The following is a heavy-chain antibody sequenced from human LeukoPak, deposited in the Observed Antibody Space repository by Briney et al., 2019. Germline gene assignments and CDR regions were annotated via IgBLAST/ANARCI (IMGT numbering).Heavy chain of an antibody. Sequence: GGSLRLSGAASGFTFSNYAMNWVRQAPGKGLEWVSTITYSGGNIYYADSVKGRFTISRDNSKNTLYLQMNSLRAEDTALYYCAKRLDSSSSWYYFDYWGQGTLVTVSS. J-gene: IGHJ4*02. V-gene: IGHV3-23*01. CDR2: ITYSGGNI. CDR3: AKRLDSSSSWYYFDY. D-gene: IGHD6-13*01. CDR1: GFTFSNYA.